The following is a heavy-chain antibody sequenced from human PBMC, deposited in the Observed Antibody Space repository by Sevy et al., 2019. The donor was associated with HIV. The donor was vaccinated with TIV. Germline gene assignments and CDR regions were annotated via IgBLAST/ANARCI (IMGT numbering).Heavy chain of an antibody. V-gene: IGHV3-15*01. J-gene: IGHJ4*02. CDR1: GFTFSNAW. CDR3: TTDSQKRGLSALLDY. Sequence: GESLKISCAASGFTFSNAWMSWVRQAPGKGLEWVGRIKSKTDGGTTDYAAPVKGRFTISRDDSKNTQYLQMNSLKTEDTAIYYCTTDSQKRGLSALLDYWGQGTLVTVSS. CDR2: IKSKTDGGTT. D-gene: IGHD3-10*01.